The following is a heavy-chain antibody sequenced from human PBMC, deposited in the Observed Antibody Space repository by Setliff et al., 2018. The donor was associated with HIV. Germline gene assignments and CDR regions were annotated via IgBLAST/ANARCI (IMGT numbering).Heavy chain of an antibody. D-gene: IGHD2-2*01. Sequence: PSETLSLTCAVYGGSFSGYYWNWIRQSPGKGLEWIGEINHSGSTNYNPSLKSRITISVDTSKKQFSLKLNSVTAADTAVYYCARGPAEWQIVVVPAAHWYFDLWGRGTLV. V-gene: IGHV4-34*01. CDR1: GGSFSGYY. CDR3: ARGPAEWQIVVVPAAHWYFDL. J-gene: IGHJ2*01. CDR2: INHSGST.